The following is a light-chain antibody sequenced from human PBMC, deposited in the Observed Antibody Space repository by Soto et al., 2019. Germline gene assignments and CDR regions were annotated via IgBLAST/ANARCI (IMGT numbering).Light chain of an antibody. Sequence: QSVLTQPPSVSAAPGQNVTISCSGNSSNIGINYVSWYQHLPGTAPTLLIYDNHRRPSGIPDRFSASKSGTSATLGITGLQPGDEADYYCATWDSSLRAGVIGGGTKRTVL. V-gene: IGLV1-51*01. CDR1: SSNIGINY. J-gene: IGLJ2*01. CDR3: ATWDSSLRAGV. CDR2: DNH.